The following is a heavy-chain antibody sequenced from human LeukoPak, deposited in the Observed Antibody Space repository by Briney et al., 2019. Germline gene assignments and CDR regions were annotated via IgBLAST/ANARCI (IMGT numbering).Heavy chain of an antibody. CDR3: ARDGSRGYSYGYSDY. Sequence: GGSLRLSCAASGFTFSHAWMTWVRQAPGKGPEWVANIKQDGSEKYYVDSVKGRFTISRDNAKNSLYLQMNSLRAEDTAVYYCARDGSRGYSYGYSDYWGQGTLVTVSS. CDR2: IKQDGSEK. CDR1: GFTFSHAW. V-gene: IGHV3-7*01. J-gene: IGHJ4*02. D-gene: IGHD5-18*01.